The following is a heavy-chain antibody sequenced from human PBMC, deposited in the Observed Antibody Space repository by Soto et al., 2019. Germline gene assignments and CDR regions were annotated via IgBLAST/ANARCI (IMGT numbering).Heavy chain of an antibody. CDR3: ARDRALRGFDY. Sequence: QVQLVQSGAEVKKPGSSVKVSCKASGDIFTSNAISWVRQAPGQGLEWMGTVLPVFGTTNYAPKFRGRLTITADDSSSTAYMELRSLKSEDTAVYYCARDRALRGFDYWGQGTLVTVSS. CDR1: GDIFTSNA. V-gene: IGHV1-69*18. J-gene: IGHJ4*02. D-gene: IGHD3-10*01. CDR2: VLPVFGTT.